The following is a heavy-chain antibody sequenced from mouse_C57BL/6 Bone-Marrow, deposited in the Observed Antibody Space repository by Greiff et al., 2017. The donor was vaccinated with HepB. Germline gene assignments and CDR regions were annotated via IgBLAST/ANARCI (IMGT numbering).Heavy chain of an antibody. Sequence: QVQLQQSGAELARPGASVKLSCKASGYTFTSYGISWVKQRTGQGLEWIGEIYPRSGNTYYNEKFKGKATLTADKSSSTAYMELRSLTSEDSAVYFCASEGLRFAYWGQGTLVTVSS. CDR1: GYTFTSYG. CDR2: IYPRSGNT. CDR3: ASEGLRFAY. V-gene: IGHV1-81*01. J-gene: IGHJ3*01.